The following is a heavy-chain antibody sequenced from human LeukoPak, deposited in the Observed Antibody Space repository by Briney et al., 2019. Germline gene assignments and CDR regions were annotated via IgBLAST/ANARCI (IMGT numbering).Heavy chain of an antibody. D-gene: IGHD2-2*01. Sequence: KPSETLSLTCTVSGYSISSGYYWGWIRQPPGKGLEWIGSIYRTGSTYYNPSLKSRVTISVDTSKNQFSLKLSSVTAADTAVYYCARHSRIVVVPAAIVEDWFDPWGQGTLVTVSS. J-gene: IGHJ5*02. V-gene: IGHV4-38-2*02. CDR3: ARHSRIVVVPAAIVEDWFDP. CDR2: IYRTGST. CDR1: GYSISSGYY.